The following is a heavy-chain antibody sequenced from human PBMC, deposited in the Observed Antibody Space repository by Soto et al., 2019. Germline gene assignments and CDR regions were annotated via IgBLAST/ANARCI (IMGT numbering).Heavy chain of an antibody. CDR3: AKDYQYDFWSGDYYMDV. J-gene: IGHJ6*03. CDR1: RFTFSSYA. CDR2: ISGSGGST. Sequence: PGGSLRLSCAASRFTFSSYAMSWVRQAPGKGLEWVSAISGSGGSTYYADSVKGRFTISRDNSKNTLYLQMNSLRAEDTAVYYCAKDYQYDFWSGDYYMDVWGKGTTVTVSS. V-gene: IGHV3-23*01. D-gene: IGHD3-3*01.